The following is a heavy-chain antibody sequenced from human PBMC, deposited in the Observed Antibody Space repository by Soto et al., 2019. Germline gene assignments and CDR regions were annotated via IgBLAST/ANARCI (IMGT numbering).Heavy chain of an antibody. V-gene: IGHV3-33*01. CDR2: IWHDASNK. Sequence: QVQLVESGGGVVQPGGSLRLSCAASGFTFYNYGMHWVRQAPGKGLEWVAGIWHDASNKYYAGSVKGGFTISRDNSKNMLYMQMYSLRADDTAAYYCAREAGYQETIGQQLPDCWGQGIMVTVSS. J-gene: IGHJ4*02. CDR3: AREAGYQETIGQQLPDC. CDR1: GFTFYNYG. D-gene: IGHD6-13*01.